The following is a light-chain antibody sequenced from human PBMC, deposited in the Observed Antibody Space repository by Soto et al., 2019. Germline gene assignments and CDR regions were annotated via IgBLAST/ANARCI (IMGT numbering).Light chain of an antibody. J-gene: IGLJ2*01. CDR1: KLGDKY. CDR3: QAWDSSTVV. V-gene: IGLV3-1*01. Sequence: LTQPASVSVSPGQTASITCSGDKLGDKYACWYQQKPGQSPVLVIYQDSKRPSGIPERFSGSNSGNTATLTISGTQAMDEADYYCQAWDSSTVVFGGGTKVTVL. CDR2: QDS.